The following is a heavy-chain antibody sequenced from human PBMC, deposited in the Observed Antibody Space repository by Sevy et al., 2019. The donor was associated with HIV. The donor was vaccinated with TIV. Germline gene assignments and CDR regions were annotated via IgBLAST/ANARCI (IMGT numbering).Heavy chain of an antibody. CDR3: ARSNCSGGSSYFDY. D-gene: IGHD2-15*01. V-gene: IGHV4-39*01. CDR2: IYYSGST. Sequence: SETLSLTCTVSGGSISSSSYYWGWIRQPPGKGLEWIGSIYYSGSTYYNPSLKSRVTISVDTSKNQFSLKLSSVTAADTAVYYCARSNCSGGSSYFDYWGQGTLVTVSS. CDR1: GGSISSSSYY. J-gene: IGHJ4*02.